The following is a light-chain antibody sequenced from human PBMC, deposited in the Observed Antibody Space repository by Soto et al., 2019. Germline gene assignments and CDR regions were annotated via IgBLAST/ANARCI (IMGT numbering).Light chain of an antibody. V-gene: IGKV1-39*01. CDR2: RTS. Sequence: DIQVTQSPSSLSASAGDRVTITCRTSQSDSTYVTWYQQKPGKAPYLLIYRTSILQTGVPSRFSGAGSGTEFTLTVSSLPPEDFATYYCHQSYDFPWTFGQGTKVEI. J-gene: IGKJ1*01. CDR1: QSDSTY. CDR3: HQSYDFPWT.